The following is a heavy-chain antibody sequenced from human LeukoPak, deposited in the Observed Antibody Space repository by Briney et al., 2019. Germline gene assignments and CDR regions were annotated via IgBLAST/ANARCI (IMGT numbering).Heavy chain of an antibody. CDR2: MSSDGSKK. D-gene: IGHD3-3*01. CDR3: ANGPLLEWLPPRGREPSVGYYYYGMDV. J-gene: IGHJ6*02. CDR1: GFTFSSYA. V-gene: IGHV3-30-3*01. Sequence: GGSLRLSCAASGFTFSSYAMHWVRQAPGKGLEWVAVMSSDGSKKYYADSVKGRFTISRDNSKNTLYLQMNSLRADDTAVYYCANGPLLEWLPPRGREPSVGYYYYGMDVWGQGTTVTVSS.